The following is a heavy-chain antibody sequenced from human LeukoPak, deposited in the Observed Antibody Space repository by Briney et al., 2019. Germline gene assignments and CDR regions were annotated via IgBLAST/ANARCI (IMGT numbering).Heavy chain of an antibody. CDR1: GFTFSTYG. CDR2: ISYDGSSK. CDR3: AKDRGSFTYYFDY. D-gene: IGHD1-26*01. J-gene: IGHJ4*02. Sequence: GGSLRLSCAASGFTFSTYGIHWVRQAPGKGLEWVAVISYDGSSKYYADSVKGRFTISRDNSKNTLYLQMNSLRAEDTAIYYCAKDRGSFTYYFDYWGQGTLVTVSS. V-gene: IGHV3-30*18.